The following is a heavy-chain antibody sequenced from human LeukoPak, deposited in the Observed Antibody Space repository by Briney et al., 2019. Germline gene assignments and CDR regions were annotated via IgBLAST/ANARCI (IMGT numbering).Heavy chain of an antibody. V-gene: IGHV4-34*01. Sequence: SETLSLTCAVYGGSFSGYYWSWIRQPPGKGLEWIGEISHSGSTNYNPSLKSRVTISVDTSKNQFSLKLSSVTAADTAVYYCARVRRAAGVKYYFDYWGQGTLVTLPS. CDR2: ISHSGST. J-gene: IGHJ4*02. CDR3: ARVRRAAGVKYYFDY. D-gene: IGHD2-21*01. CDR1: GGSFSGYY.